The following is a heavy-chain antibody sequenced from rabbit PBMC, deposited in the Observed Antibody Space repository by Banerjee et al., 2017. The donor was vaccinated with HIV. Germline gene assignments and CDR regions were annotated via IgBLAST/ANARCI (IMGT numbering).Heavy chain of an antibody. CDR1: GIDFSGYYY. V-gene: IGHV1S40*01. CDR3: ARTADNDGYGYFDL. J-gene: IGHJ4*01. CDR2: IDTSSGST. Sequence: QSLEESGGDLVKPGASLTLTCTASGIDFSGYYYMCWVRQAPGKGLELIACIDTSSGSTWYASWAKGRFTISKTSSTTVTLQMTSLTAADTATYFCARTADNDGYGYFDLWGPGTLVTVS. D-gene: IGHD6-1*01.